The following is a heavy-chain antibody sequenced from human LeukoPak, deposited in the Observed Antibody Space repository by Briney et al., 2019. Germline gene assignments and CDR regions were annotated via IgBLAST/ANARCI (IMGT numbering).Heavy chain of an antibody. CDR2: IGGSGSIK. V-gene: IGHV3-11*01. CDR1: GFTFSDYY. D-gene: IGHD4/OR15-4a*01. CDR3: ARRAGAYSHPYDY. Sequence: GGSLRLSCAASGFTFSDYYMSWIRQAPGKGLEWVSYIGGSGSIKYYADSLKGRFTISRDNAKNTLYLQMNSLRAEDTAVYYCARRAGAYSHPYDYWGQGTLVTVSS. J-gene: IGHJ4*02.